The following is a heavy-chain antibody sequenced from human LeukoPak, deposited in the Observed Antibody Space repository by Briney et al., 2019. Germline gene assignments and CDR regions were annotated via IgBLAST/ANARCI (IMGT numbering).Heavy chain of an antibody. J-gene: IGHJ4*02. D-gene: IGHD5-18*01. Sequence: GGSLRLSCAASGFTFSSYGMSWVRQAPGKGLEWVSAISGSGGSTYYADSVKGRFTIPRDNAKNSLYLQMNSLRAEDTAVYYCARAITNYGYIFDYWGQGTLVTVSS. CDR3: ARAITNYGYIFDY. CDR1: GFTFSSYG. CDR2: ISGSGGST. V-gene: IGHV3-23*01.